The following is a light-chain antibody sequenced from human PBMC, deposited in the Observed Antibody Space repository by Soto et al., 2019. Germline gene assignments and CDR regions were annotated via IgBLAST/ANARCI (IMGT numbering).Light chain of an antibody. CDR2: GAS. V-gene: IGKV3-15*01. CDR1: QSVSTD. CDR3: QQYNNWPPVT. Sequence: EIVMTQSPATLSVSPGERATLSCRASQSVSTDLAWYQQKPGQAPRLLISGASTRATGIPARFSGSGSGTEFTHTISILQSEDFAVYYCQQYNNWPPVTFGPVTKVDIK. J-gene: IGKJ3*01.